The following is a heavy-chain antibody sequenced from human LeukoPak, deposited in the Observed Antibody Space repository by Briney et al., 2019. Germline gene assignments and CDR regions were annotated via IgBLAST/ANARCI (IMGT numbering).Heavy chain of an antibody. CDR2: INTSGST. CDR1: GGSISSYY. V-gene: IGHV4-4*07. D-gene: IGHD4-11*01. CDR3: AREMTTVNWFGP. J-gene: IGHJ5*02. Sequence: SETLSLTCSVSGGSISSYYWSWIRQPAAKGLEWIGRINTSGSTNYNPSLESRVTMSVDTTKNQFSLQLTSVTAADTAVYYCAREMTTVNWFGPWGQGTLVTVSS.